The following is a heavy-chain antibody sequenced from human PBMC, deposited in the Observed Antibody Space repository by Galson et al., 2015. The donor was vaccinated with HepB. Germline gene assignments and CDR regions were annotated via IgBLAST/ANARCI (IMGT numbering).Heavy chain of an antibody. CDR1: GYTFTSYG. V-gene: IGHV1-18*04. J-gene: IGHJ2*01. D-gene: IGHD1-26*01. CDR2: NSAYNEKT. CDR3: AAASGSYHPHYFDL. Sequence: SVKVSCKASGYTFTSYGNSWVRQATGQGLEWMGWNSAYNEKTNYAQKLQGRVTMTTDTYTSTAYMELSSLRSEDTAVYYCAAASGSYHPHYFDLWGRGTLVTVSS.